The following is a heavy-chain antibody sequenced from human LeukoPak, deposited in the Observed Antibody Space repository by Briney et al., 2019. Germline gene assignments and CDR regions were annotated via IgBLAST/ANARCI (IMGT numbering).Heavy chain of an antibody. V-gene: IGHV3-9*01. CDR3: ATPAAGPRAEYSQH. CDR1: GFTFDDYA. D-gene: IGHD6-13*01. Sequence: GGSLRLSCAASGFTFDDYAMHWVRQAPGKGLEWVSGISWNSGSIGYADSVKGRFTVSRDNAMNSLYLQMNALRAEDTAVYYCATPAAGPRAEYSQHWGQGTLVTVSS. CDR2: ISWNSGSI. J-gene: IGHJ1*01.